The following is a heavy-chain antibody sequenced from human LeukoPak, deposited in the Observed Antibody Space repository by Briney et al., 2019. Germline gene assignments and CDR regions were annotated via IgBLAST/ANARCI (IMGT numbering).Heavy chain of an antibody. CDR1: GGSISSSSYY. J-gene: IGHJ4*02. CDR3: ASTSSSRFDY. Sequence: SETLSLTCTVSGGSISSSSYYWGWIRQPPGKGLEWIGSIYYSGSTYYNPSLKSRVTISVDTSKNRFSLKLSSVTAADTAVYYCASTSSSRFDYWGQGTLVTVSS. CDR2: IYYSGST. V-gene: IGHV4-39*01. D-gene: IGHD6-13*01.